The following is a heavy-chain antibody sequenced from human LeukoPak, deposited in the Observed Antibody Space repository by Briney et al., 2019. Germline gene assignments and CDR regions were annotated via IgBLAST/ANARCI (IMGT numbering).Heavy chain of an antibody. CDR2: ISGSGGST. CDR1: GFTFSSYA. Sequence: GGSLRLSCAASGFTFSSYAMTWVRQTPGKGLEWVSGISGSGGSTYYADSVKGRFTISRDNSENTLYLQMNSLRAGDTALYYCAKLYYYGSASYAWGQGTLVIVSS. V-gene: IGHV3-23*01. D-gene: IGHD3-10*01. J-gene: IGHJ5*02. CDR3: AKLYYYGSASYA.